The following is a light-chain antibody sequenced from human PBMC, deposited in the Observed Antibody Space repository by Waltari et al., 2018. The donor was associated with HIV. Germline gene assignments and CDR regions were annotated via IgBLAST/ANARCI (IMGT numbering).Light chain of an antibody. CDR1: SLKNYF. CDR2: DKN. V-gene: IGLV3-19*01. Sequence: SSELTQDPAVSVALGQTVTMTCQGDSLKNYFPSWLQQKPGQAPILVMYDKNNRPSGIPDRFSGSTSGNTASLTITGSQAEDEADYYCTSRDRNGKIVLFGGGTKLTVL. J-gene: IGLJ2*01. CDR3: TSRDRNGKIVL.